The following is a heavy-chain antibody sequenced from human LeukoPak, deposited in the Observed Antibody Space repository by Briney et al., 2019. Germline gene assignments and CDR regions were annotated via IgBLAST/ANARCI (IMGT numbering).Heavy chain of an antibody. V-gene: IGHV4-39*01. CDR2: IYYSGST. D-gene: IGHD1-14*01. CDR3: ASLPGFYFDY. Sequence: SETLSLTCTVSGGSIISSSYYWGWIRQPPGKGLEWIGSIYYSGSTYYNPSLKSRVTISVDTSKDQFSLKLSSVTAADTAVYYCASLPGFYFDYWGQGTLVTVSS. J-gene: IGHJ4*02. CDR1: GGSIISSSYY.